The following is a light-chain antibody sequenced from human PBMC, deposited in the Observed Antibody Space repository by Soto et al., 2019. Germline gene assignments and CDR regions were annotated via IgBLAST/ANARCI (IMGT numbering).Light chain of an antibody. V-gene: IGKV3-15*01. CDR2: GAS. CDR1: QSISTD. Sequence: EIVLTQAPATLSASPEKRATLSCRASQSISTDLAWYQQKPGQAPRLLMYGASTRASGIPGRLSGGGSGTEFTLTISSLQSEDFAIYYCQQYNNWPRTFGQGTKVDIK. J-gene: IGKJ1*01. CDR3: QQYNNWPRT.